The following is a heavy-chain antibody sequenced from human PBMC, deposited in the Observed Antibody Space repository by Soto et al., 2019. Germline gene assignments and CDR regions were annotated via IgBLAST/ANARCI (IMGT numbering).Heavy chain of an antibody. J-gene: IGHJ4*02. CDR1: GCSFSSYW. D-gene: IGHD3-22*01. V-gene: IGHV5-51*01. Sequence: GESLKISCKASGCSFSSYWIGWVRQMPGKGLELMGIIYPSDSDTRYGPSFQGQVTMLVDRSIITAYLEWSSLKASDSAIYYCARLTLAHDSSGYHIFDYWGLRTLVTSPQ. CDR2: IYPSDSDT. CDR3: ARLTLAHDSSGYHIFDY.